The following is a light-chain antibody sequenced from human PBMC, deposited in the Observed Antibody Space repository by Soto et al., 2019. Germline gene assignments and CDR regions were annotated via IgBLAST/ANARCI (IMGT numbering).Light chain of an antibody. J-gene: IGKJ3*01. CDR2: WAS. V-gene: IGKV4-1*01. CDR1: QSVLYSSNNKNY. Sequence: DIVMTQSPDSLAVSLGERATINCKSSQSVLYSSNNKNYLAWYQQKPGQPPKLLIYWASTRESVVPDRFSGSGYGTDFTLTISSLQAEDVAVYYCQQYYSTPPTFGPGTKVDIK. CDR3: QQYYSTPPT.